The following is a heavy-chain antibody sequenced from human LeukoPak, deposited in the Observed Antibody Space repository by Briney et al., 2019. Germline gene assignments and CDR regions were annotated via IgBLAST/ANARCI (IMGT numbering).Heavy chain of an antibody. CDR1: GFTFSSYS. Sequence: PGGSLRLSCAASGFTFSSYSMNWVRQAPGKGLEWVSSISSSSSYIYYADSVKGRFTISRDNAKNSLYLQMNSLRAEDTAVYYCAREASYYDSSGYWYWGQGTLVTVSS. D-gene: IGHD3-22*01. CDR3: AREASYYDSSGYWY. V-gene: IGHV3-21*01. J-gene: IGHJ4*02. CDR2: ISSSSSYI.